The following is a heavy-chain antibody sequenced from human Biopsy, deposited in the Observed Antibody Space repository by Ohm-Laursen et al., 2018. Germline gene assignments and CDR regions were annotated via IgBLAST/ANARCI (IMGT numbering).Heavy chain of an antibody. CDR3: AATSTLYYYYYAMDV. V-gene: IGHV1-58*01. Sequence: SVKASCKASGFTFSSSAVQWVRQARGQRLGWIGWIVVGSGHTNYAQKFQERVTITREMSTSTAYMELTSRRSEDTAVYYCAATSTLYYYYYAMDVWDQGTTITVSS. CDR2: IVVGSGHT. J-gene: IGHJ6*02. CDR1: GFTFSSSA.